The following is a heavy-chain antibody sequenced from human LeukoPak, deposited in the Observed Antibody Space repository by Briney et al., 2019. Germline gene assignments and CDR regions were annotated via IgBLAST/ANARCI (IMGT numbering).Heavy chain of an antibody. CDR2: IIPILGIA. Sequence: SVKVSCKASGGTFSSYAISWVRQAPGQGLEWMGRIIPILGIANYAQKFQERVTITRDMSTSTAYMELSSLRSEDTAVYYCAAGPSYYDSSGYYYYYYGMDVWGQGTTVTVSS. CDR3: AAGPSYYDSSGYYYYYYGMDV. V-gene: IGHV1-69*04. D-gene: IGHD3-22*01. J-gene: IGHJ6*02. CDR1: GGTFSSYA.